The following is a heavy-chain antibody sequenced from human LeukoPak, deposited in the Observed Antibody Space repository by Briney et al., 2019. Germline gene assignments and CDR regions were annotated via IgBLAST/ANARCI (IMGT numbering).Heavy chain of an antibody. V-gene: IGHV3-53*04. CDR1: GFTVSSNY. CDR2: IYSGGST. J-gene: IGHJ4*02. D-gene: IGHD3-10*01. CDR3: ARGYGSGSYYIDY. Sequence: GGSLRLTCAASGFTVSSNYMSWVRQAPGKGLEWVSVIYSGGSTYYADSVKGRFTISRHNSKNTLYLQMSSLRAEDTAVYYCARGYGSGSYYIDYWGQGTLVTVSS.